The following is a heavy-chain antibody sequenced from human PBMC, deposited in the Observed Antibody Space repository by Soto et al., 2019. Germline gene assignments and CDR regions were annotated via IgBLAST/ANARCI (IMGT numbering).Heavy chain of an antibody. CDR2: IYWDDDK. D-gene: IGHD1-26*01. CDR3: AHSSYMVGATGSYYYGMDV. V-gene: IGHV2-5*02. J-gene: IGHJ6*02. Sequence: ESGPTLVNPTQTLTLTCTFSGFSLSTSGVGVGWIRQPPGKALEWLALIYWDDDKRYSPSLKSRLTITKDTSKNQVVLTMTNMDPVDTATYYCAHSSYMVGATGSYYYGMDVWGQGTTVTVSS. CDR1: GFSLSTSGVG.